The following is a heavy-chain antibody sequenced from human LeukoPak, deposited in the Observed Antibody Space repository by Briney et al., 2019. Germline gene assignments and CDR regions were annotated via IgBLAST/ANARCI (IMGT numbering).Heavy chain of an antibody. CDR2: IYSDGSST. CDR1: GFTFSSYW. CDR3: ARGEYCSGGSCYSAAFDF. J-gene: IGHJ3*01. Sequence: GGSLRLSCAASGFTFSSYWMHWARQAPGKGLVWVSRIYSDGSSTNYADSVKGRFTISRGNAKNTLYLQMNSLRAEDTAVYYCARGEYCSGGSCYSAAFDFCGQGTMVTVSS. V-gene: IGHV3-74*01. D-gene: IGHD2-15*01.